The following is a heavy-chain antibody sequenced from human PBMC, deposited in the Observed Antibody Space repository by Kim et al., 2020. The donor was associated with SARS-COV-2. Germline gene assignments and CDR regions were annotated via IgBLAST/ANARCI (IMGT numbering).Heavy chain of an antibody. V-gene: IGHV3-23*01. J-gene: IGHJ4*02. Sequence: GRFTISRDNSKNTLYLQMNSLRAEDTAVYYCAKDPDNYYDSSGYSNYFDYWGQGTLVTVSS. CDR3: AKDPDNYYDSSGYSNYFDY. D-gene: IGHD3-22*01.